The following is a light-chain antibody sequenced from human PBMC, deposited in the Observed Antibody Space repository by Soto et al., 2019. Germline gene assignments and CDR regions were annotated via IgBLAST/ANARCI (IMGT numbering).Light chain of an antibody. CDR2: DTS. CDR1: QDISRS. V-gene: IGKV1-17*03. CDR3: LQHNSYPYT. J-gene: IGKJ2*01. Sequence: DVQMTQSPSAMSASVGDRVTITCRASQDISRSVAWFQQKPGKAPERLMYDTSTLQVGVPSRFSGGGSGTEFTLAISGLQPEDFANYYCLQHNSYPYTFGQGTKLEIK.